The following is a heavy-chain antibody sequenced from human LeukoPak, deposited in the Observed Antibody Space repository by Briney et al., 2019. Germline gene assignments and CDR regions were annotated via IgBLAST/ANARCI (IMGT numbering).Heavy chain of an antibody. CDR1: GFTFSSYA. Sequence: GGSLRLSCAASGFTFSSYAMGWVRQAPGKGLEWVSAISGSGGSTYYADSVKGRFTISRDNPRNTLYMQMNSLRDEDTAVYYCAIMHGYYDGTGYWVQWGQGTLVTVSS. D-gene: IGHD3-22*01. V-gene: IGHV3-23*01. CDR2: ISGSGGST. CDR3: AIMHGYYDGTGYWVQ. J-gene: IGHJ1*01.